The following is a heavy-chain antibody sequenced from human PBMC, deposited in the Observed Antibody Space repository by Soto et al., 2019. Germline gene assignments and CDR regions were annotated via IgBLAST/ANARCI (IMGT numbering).Heavy chain of an antibody. V-gene: IGHV1-69*04. CDR1: GGGLSSYT. J-gene: IGHJ6*02. D-gene: IGHD3-22*01. CDR2: VITVLGIS. Sequence: GASVKVSCKAGGGGLSSYTISWVRQAPGQGLEWMGRVITVLGISNYAQKFQGRVTITADTSASTAYMELSSLRSEDTSVYYCGRDSKWDDTSVGMDVWGQGTKVTVSS. CDR3: GRDSKWDDTSVGMDV.